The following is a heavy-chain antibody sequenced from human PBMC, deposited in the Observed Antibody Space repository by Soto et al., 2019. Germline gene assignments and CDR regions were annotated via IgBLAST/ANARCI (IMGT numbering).Heavy chain of an antibody. J-gene: IGHJ4*02. CDR1: GFTVSSNY. CDR3: ARTPVPGYSSGWYFDY. Sequence: GGSLRLSCAASGFTVSSNYMSWVRQAPGKGLEWVSVIYSGGSTYYADSVKGRFTISRDNSKNTLYLQMNSLRAEDTAVYYCARTPVPGYSSGWYFDYWGQGTLVTVSS. V-gene: IGHV3-66*01. D-gene: IGHD6-19*01. CDR2: IYSGGST.